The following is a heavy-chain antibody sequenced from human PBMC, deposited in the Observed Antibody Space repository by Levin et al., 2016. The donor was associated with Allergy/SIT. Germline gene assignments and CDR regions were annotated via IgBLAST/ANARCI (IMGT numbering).Heavy chain of an antibody. CDR3: AKDHRSYSSSYYFDY. CDR2: ISYDGSNK. D-gene: IGHD6-6*01. V-gene: IGHV3-30*18. J-gene: IGHJ4*02. Sequence: VRQAPGKGLEWVAVISYDGSNKYYADSVKGRFTISRDNSKNTLYLQMNSLRAEDTAVYYCAKDHRSYSSSYYFDYWGQGTLVTVSS.